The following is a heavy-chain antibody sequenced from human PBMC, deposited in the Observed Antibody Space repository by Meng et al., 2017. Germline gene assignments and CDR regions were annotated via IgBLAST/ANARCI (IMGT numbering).Heavy chain of an antibody. V-gene: IGHV3-73*01. D-gene: IGHD3-22*01. CDR1: GFTFSDSA. CDR2: IRSKANSYAT. J-gene: IGHJ4*02. CDR3: VDSSGYYYGGGY. Sequence: RVGGSVGGLGQPGGSLRLSCAASGFTFSDSAMHWVRQASGKGLEWVGRIRSKANSYATAYAASVKGRFTISRDDSKNTAYLQMNSLKTEDTAVYYCVDSSGYYYGGGYWGQGTLVTVSS.